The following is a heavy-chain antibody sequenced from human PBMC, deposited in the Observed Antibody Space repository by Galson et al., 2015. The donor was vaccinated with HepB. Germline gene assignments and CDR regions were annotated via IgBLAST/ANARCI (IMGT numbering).Heavy chain of an antibody. J-gene: IGHJ4*02. V-gene: IGHV3-30*18. CDR3: AKDQSYVWGTSLDY. CDR2: ISYDGSNK. Sequence: SLRLSCAASGFTFSSYGMHWVRQAPGKGLEWVAVISYDGSNKYYADSVKGRFTISRDNSKNTLYLQMNSLRAEDTAVYYCAKDQSYVWGTSLDYWGQGTLVTVPS. CDR1: GFTFSSYG. D-gene: IGHD3-16*01.